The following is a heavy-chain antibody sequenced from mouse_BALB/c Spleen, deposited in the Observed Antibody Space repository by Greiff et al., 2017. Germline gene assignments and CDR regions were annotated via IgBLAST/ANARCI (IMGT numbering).Heavy chain of an antibody. CDR1: GYTFTSYW. J-gene: IGHJ4*01. CDR2: IYPGRGIT. V-gene: IGHV1-55*01. CDR3: SRSSYDLYYYAMDY. D-gene: IGHD2-3*01. Sequence: QVQLKQSGAELVKPGASVKMSCKASGYTFTSYWINWVKQRPGQGLEWIGDIYPGRGITNYNEKFKSKATLTLDTSSSTAYMQLSSLTSEDSAVYYCSRSSYDLYYYAMDYWGQGTSVTVSS.